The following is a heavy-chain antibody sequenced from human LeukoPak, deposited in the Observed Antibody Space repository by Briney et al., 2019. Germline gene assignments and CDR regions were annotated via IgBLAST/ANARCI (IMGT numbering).Heavy chain of an antibody. J-gene: IGHJ4*02. V-gene: IGHV4-30-4*01. Sequence: SETLSLTCTVSGGSISRGDYYWSWIRQPPGKGLEWIGYIYYSGSTYYNPSLKSRVTISVDTSKNQFSLKLSSVTAADTAVYYCARAGSQLWAPYFDYWGQGTLVTVSS. CDR1: GGSISRGDYY. CDR2: IYYSGST. D-gene: IGHD5-18*01. CDR3: ARAGSQLWAPYFDY.